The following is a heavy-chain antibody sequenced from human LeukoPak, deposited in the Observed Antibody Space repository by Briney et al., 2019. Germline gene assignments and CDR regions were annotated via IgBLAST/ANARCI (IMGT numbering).Heavy chain of an antibody. CDR3: AKNGGSQCYSHLDS. Sequence: GGSLRLSCAAFGFTFSSYAMSWVRQAPGKGLEWVSGTSGSGGSTYYAGSVKGRFTISRDNSKNTLYLQMNSLRVEDTAVYYCAKNGGSQCYSHLDSWGQGTLVTVSS. J-gene: IGHJ4*02. D-gene: IGHD2-15*01. CDR2: TSGSGGST. V-gene: IGHV3-23*01. CDR1: GFTFSSYA.